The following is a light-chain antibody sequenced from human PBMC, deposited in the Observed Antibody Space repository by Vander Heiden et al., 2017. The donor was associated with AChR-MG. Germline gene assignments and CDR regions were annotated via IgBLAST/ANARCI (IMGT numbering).Light chain of an antibody. V-gene: IGKV2-28*01. Sequence: DIVMTQSPLSLPVTPGEPASISCRSSQRLLHRNGYNYLDWYLQKPGQSPHLLIFLGSNRASGVPDRFSGSGSGTDFTLKISRVEAEDVGVYYCMQVLQTPYTFGQGTKLEIK. J-gene: IGKJ2*01. CDR2: LGS. CDR1: QRLLHRNGYNY. CDR3: MQVLQTPYT.